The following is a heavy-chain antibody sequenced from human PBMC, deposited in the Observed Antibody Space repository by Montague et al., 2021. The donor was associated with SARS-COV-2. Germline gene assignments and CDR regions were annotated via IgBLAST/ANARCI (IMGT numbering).Heavy chain of an antibody. CDR1: GGTVSSNSAT. CDR3: VRGIEAAGSYDY. D-gene: IGHD6-13*01. V-gene: IGHV6-1*01. J-gene: IGHJ4*02. CDR2: TYYRSMWKS. Sequence: GGTVSSNSATWNWIRQSPSRGLEWLGRTYYRSMWKSDYARSVKSRIAINPDTSKNQFSLQLSSVTPEDTALYYCVRGIEAAGSYDYWGQGTLVTVSS.